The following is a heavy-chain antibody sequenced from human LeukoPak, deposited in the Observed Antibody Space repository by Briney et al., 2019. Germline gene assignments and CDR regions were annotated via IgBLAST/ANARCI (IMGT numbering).Heavy chain of an antibody. Sequence: GASVKVSCKASGYTFTRYYMHWVRQAPGQGLEWMGIISPSGASTSYAQKFQGRVTMTRDTSTSTVYMELSSLRSEDTAVYYCTRGGYGGPRVAFDYRGQGTLVTVSS. CDR2: ISPSGAST. D-gene: IGHD1-1*01. CDR3: TRGGYGGPRVAFDY. V-gene: IGHV1-46*01. J-gene: IGHJ4*02. CDR1: GYTFTRYY.